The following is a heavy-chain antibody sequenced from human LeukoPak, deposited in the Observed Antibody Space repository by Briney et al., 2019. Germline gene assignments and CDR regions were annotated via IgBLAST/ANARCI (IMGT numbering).Heavy chain of an antibody. V-gene: IGHV3-23*01. Sequence: GGSLRLSCAASGFTFSNYAMSWVRQAPGKGLEWVAGISGTGGSTHYADSVKGRFTISRDKAKNSLYLQMNALRAEDTAVYYCARSVDVDYWGQGILVTVSS. D-gene: IGHD1-26*01. CDR2: ISGTGGST. CDR1: GFTFSNYA. J-gene: IGHJ4*02. CDR3: ARSVDVDY.